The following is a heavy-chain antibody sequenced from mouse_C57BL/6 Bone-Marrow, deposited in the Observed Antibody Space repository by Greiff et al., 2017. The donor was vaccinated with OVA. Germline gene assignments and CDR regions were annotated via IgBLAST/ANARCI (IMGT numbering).Heavy chain of an antibody. CDR2: IYPGSGST. D-gene: IGHD1-1*01. CDR3: AREDYYGSSF. J-gene: IGHJ2*01. V-gene: IGHV1-9*01. Sequence: QVQLQQSGAELMKPGASVKLSCKATGYTFTGYWIEWVKQRPGHGLEWIGDIYPGSGSTNYNEKFKSKATLTVDTSSSTAYMQLSSLTSEDSAVYYCAREDYYGSSFWGQGTTLTVSS. CDR1: GYTFTGYW.